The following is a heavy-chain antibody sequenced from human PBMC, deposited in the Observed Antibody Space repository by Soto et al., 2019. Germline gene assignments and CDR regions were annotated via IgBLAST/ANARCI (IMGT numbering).Heavy chain of an antibody. Sequence: ASGKVSCKASGGTFSSYAISWVRQAPGQGLEWMGGIIPIFGTANYAQKFQGRVTITADESTSTAYMELSSLRSEDTAVYYCAPDTSLNYDILTGVEYYYHVMDVWGQGTTVIVSS. CDR3: APDTSLNYDILTGVEYYYHVMDV. J-gene: IGHJ6*02. CDR2: IIPIFGTA. CDR1: GGTFSSYA. V-gene: IGHV1-69*13. D-gene: IGHD3-9*01.